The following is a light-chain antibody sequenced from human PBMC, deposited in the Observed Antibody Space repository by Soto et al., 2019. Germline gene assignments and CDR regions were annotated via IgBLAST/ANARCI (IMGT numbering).Light chain of an antibody. J-gene: IGKJ2*01. V-gene: IGKV1-39*01. CDR3: QQCYSTPYT. CDR2: AAS. Sequence: DIQMTQSPSSLSASVGDRVTITCRAXXXXXXXLNWYQQKPGKAPKLLIYAASSLQSGVPSRFSGSGSGTDFTLTISSLQPEDFATYYCQQCYSTPYTFGQGTKLEIK. CDR1: XXXXXX.